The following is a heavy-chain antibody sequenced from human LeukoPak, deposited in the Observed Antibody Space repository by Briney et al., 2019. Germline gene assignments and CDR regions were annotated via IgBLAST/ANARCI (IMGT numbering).Heavy chain of an antibody. CDR3: AKDTDSYYYYYDMVV. CDR1: GFTVSIYA. D-gene: IGHD3-22*01. J-gene: IGHJ6*02. Sequence: GGSLRLSCAASGFTVSIYAMNWVRQAPGKGLEWVSGISGSGDRTYYADSVKGRFTISRDNSKNTLYLQMNSLGAEDTAVYFRAKDTDSYYYYYDMVVWGQGTTVTVSS. CDR2: ISGSGDRT. V-gene: IGHV3-23*01.